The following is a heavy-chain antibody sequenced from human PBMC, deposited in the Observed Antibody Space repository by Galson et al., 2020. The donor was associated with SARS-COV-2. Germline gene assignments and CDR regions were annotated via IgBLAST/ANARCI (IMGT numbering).Heavy chain of an antibody. Sequence: SETLSLTCAVSGVPISTNSDYWGWVRQSPGKGLEWIGTIYHSGNTYYNPSLKSRVSISVDTAKNQFSLKLRSVTAADTAVYFCARGTTNLRFLEWRSSEDAFEIWGQGTLVTVSP. J-gene: IGHJ3*02. CDR1: GVPISTNSDY. CDR3: ARGTTNLRFLEWRSSEDAFEI. CDR2: IYHSGNT. V-gene: IGHV4-39*07. D-gene: IGHD3-3*01.